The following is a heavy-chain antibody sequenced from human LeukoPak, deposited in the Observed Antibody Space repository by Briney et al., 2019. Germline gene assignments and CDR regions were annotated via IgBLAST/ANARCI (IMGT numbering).Heavy chain of an antibody. CDR3: TSRFDVWSGYPTRH. CDR2: IRSKVHGGTT. J-gene: IGHJ4*02. CDR1: GFTFSSYW. D-gene: IGHD3-3*01. V-gene: IGHV3-49*04. Sequence: PGGSLRLSCAASGFTFSSYWMSWVRQAPGKGLEWVGFIRSKVHGGTTEYAASVKGRFTISRDDSKSIAYLQMNSLKTEDTVVYYCTSRFDVWSGYPTRHWGQGTLVTVSS.